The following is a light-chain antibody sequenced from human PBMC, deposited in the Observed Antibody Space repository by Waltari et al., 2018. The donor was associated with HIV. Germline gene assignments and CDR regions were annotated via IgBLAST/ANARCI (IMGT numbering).Light chain of an antibody. CDR3: VSWDDSVNLYVV. CDR1: RSNIGSNS. J-gene: IGLJ3*02. V-gene: IGLV1-44*01. Sequence: QSVLTQVSSASGTPGQRVTISCSGSRSNIGSNSVTWYQQFPGKAPKLLIHSTNQRPSGVSDRFAGSKSGTSASLDISGLQSGDEADYYCVSWDDSVNLYVVFGGGTRLTVL. CDR2: STN.